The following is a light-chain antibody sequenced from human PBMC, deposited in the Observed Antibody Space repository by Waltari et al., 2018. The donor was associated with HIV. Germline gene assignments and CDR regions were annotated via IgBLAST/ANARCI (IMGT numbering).Light chain of an antibody. V-gene: IGLV2-8*01. Sequence: QSVLTQPPSASGSPGQSVPISCTGTSSDVGGYNYVSWYQLHPGKAPKLMIYEVSKRPSVVPDRFSGSKSGNTASLTVSGLQSEDEADYFCASYAGSTNVFGTGTKVTVL. J-gene: IGLJ1*01. CDR1: SSDVGGYNY. CDR3: ASYAGSTNV. CDR2: EVS.